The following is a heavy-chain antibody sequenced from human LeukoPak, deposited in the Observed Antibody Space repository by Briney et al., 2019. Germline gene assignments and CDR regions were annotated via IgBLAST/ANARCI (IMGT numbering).Heavy chain of an antibody. CDR1: GGSISSDGYY. Sequence: SQTLSLTCTVSGGSISSDGYYWSWIRQHPGKGLEWIGYIYYSGSTYYNPSLKSRVTISVDTSKNQFSLKLSPVTAADTAVYYCARDSYYYDSSGFDYWGQGTLVTVSS. CDR3: ARDSYYYDSSGFDY. J-gene: IGHJ4*02. CDR2: IYYSGST. D-gene: IGHD3-22*01. V-gene: IGHV4-31*03.